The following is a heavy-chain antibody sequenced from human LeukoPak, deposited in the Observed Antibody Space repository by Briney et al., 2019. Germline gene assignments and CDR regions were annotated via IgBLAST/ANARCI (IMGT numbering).Heavy chain of an antibody. J-gene: IGHJ4*02. CDR2: IKSKTDGGTT. D-gene: IGHD6-19*01. V-gene: IGHV3-15*01. CDR3: TTDLEQWLSVDY. Sequence: GGSLRLSCAASGFTFSNAWMSWVRQAPGKGLEWVGRIKSKTDGGTTDYAAPVKGRFTISRDDSKNTLYLQMNSLKTEDTAVYYCTTDLEQWLSVDYWGQGTLVTVSS. CDR1: GFTFSNAW.